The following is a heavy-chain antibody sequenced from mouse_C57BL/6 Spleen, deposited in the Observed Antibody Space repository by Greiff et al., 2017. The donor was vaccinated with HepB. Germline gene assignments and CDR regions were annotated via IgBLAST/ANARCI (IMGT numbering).Heavy chain of an antibody. Sequence: QVQLQQPGAELVRPGSSVKLSCKASGYTFTSYWMHWVKQRPIQGLEWIGNIDPSDSETHYNQKFKDKATLTVDKSSSTAYMQLSSLTSEDSAVYYCARDYYGSSPVYFDYWGQGTTLTVSS. D-gene: IGHD1-1*01. CDR2: IDPSDSET. V-gene: IGHV1-52*01. J-gene: IGHJ2*01. CDR1: GYTFTSYW. CDR3: ARDYYGSSPVYFDY.